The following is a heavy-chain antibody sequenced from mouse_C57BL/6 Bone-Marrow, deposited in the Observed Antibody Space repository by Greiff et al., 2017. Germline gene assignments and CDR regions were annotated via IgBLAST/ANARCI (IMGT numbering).Heavy chain of an antibody. CDR3: AKGCRDY. Sequence: QVQLQQSGAELARPGASVKLSCTASGYTFTSYGISWVKQRTGQGLEWIGAIYPRSGNTYYKEKFKGKATLSADKSSSPAYMELRSLPSEDSAVYFCAKGCRDYWGQGTSVTVAS. CDR2: IYPRSGNT. J-gene: IGHJ4*01. V-gene: IGHV1-81*01. CDR1: GYTFTSYG.